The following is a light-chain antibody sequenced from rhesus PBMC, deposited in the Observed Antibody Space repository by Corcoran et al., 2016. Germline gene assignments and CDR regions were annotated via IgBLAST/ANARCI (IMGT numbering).Light chain of an antibody. CDR3: HQYSSSPFT. J-gene: IGKJ3*01. CDR2: KAS. Sequence: DIQMTQSPSSLSASVGDTVTITCRASQSISSWLAWSQQKPGKTPKLLIYKASSLQSGVPSRFSGSGSGTDFPLTISSLQSEDFATYYCHQYSSSPFTFGPGTKLDIK. V-gene: IGKV1-22*01. CDR1: QSISSW.